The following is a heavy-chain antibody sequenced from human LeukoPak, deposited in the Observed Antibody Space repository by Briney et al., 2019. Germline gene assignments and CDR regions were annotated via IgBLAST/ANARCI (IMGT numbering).Heavy chain of an antibody. Sequence: SETLSLTCTVSGGSVSNRHYYWAWIRQPQGKGLEWIGNIYYNGSLHFSPSLESRLNISVDTSMTQFSLKLRSVTAADTAVYYCASERWSYRSYYDFWGQGVLVTVSS. D-gene: IGHD3-10*01. CDR2: IYYNGSL. V-gene: IGHV4-39*07. CDR1: GGSVSNRHYY. CDR3: ASERWSYRSYYDF. J-gene: IGHJ4*02.